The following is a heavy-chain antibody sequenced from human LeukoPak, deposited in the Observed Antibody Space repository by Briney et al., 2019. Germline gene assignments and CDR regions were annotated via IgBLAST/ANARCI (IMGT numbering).Heavy chain of an antibody. Sequence: SETLSLTCTVSGGSISSYYWSWIRQPPGKGLEWIGYIYYSGSTNYNPSLKSRVTISVDTSKNQFSLKLSSVTAADTAVYYCARDSRGYCSGGSCYSGVFDYWGQGTLVTVSS. D-gene: IGHD2-15*01. CDR2: IYYSGST. J-gene: IGHJ4*02. CDR3: ARDSRGYCSGGSCYSGVFDY. V-gene: IGHV4-59*01. CDR1: GGSISSYY.